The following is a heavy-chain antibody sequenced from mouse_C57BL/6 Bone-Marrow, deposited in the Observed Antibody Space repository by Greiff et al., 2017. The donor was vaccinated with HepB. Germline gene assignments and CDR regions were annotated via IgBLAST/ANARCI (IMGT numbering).Heavy chain of an antibody. CDR3: ARDSSGYFAWFAY. D-gene: IGHD3-2*02. Sequence: QVQLQQPGAELVMPGASVKLSCKASGYTFTSYWMHWVKQRPGQGLEWIGEIDPSDSYTKYNQKFKGKSTLTVDKSSSTAYMQLSSLTSEDSAVYYCARDSSGYFAWFAYWGQGTLVTVSA. CDR2: IDPSDSYT. V-gene: IGHV1-69*01. J-gene: IGHJ3*01. CDR1: GYTFTSYW.